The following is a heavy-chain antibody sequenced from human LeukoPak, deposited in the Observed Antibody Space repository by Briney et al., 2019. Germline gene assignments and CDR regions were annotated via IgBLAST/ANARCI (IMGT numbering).Heavy chain of an antibody. Sequence: SETLSLTCNVSGYSISSGYNWGWIRPPPGKGLEWIGSIYHSGRTYNNPSLKSRVTISVDTSKNQFSLKVNSVTAADTAVYYCARGGYSGYDSRRVLGEFDPWGQGTLVTVSS. CDR1: GYSISSGYN. V-gene: IGHV4-38-2*02. D-gene: IGHD5-12*01. J-gene: IGHJ5*02. CDR3: ARGGYSGYDSRRVLGEFDP. CDR2: IYHSGRT.